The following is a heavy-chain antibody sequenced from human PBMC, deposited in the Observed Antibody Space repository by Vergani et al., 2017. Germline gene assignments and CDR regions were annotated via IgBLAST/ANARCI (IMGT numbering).Heavy chain of an antibody. V-gene: IGHV1-46*02. CDR1: GYIFKNYY. Sequence: VQLVQSGAEVRKPGASVTVSCTASGYIFKNYYIHWLRQAPGQGLEWMGIINPSGGSTTYAQQFQGRLAMTRDTYTSTVYMDLSNLRSEDTALYYCVRPHGDILPPDPRRLDYWGQGTLVTVSS. J-gene: IGHJ4*02. CDR2: INPSGGST. CDR3: VRPHGDILPPDPRRLDY.